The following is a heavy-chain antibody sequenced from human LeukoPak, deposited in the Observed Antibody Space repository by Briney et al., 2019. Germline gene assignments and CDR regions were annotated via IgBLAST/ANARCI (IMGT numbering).Heavy chain of an antibody. V-gene: IGHV4-4*02. Sequence: SETLSLTCAVSGGSISSSNWWRWVRPAPGKGVEWSGEINNSGCTNYNPSLKSRLTISVDKSKNQFSLRLSSVTAADTAVYYCARLHSSSWLLPEYFQHWGQGTLVTVSS. CDR1: GGSISSSNW. CDR2: INNSGCT. D-gene: IGHD6-13*01. J-gene: IGHJ1*01. CDR3: ARLHSSSWLLPEYFQH.